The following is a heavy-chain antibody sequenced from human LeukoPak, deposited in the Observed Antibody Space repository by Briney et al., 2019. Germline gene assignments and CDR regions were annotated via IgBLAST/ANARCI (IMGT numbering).Heavy chain of an antibody. CDR1: GYSFSNYG. D-gene: IGHD1-26*01. V-gene: IGHV1-18*01. CDR3: ARDRSGSYSDY. CDR2: ISTYNGNT. J-gene: IGHJ4*02. Sequence: AASVKVSCKASGYSFSNYGITWVRQAPGQGLEWMGWISTYNGNTKYAQKLQGRVTMTTDTSTSTAYMELRSLRSDDTAVYYCARDRSGSYSDYWGQGTLVTVSS.